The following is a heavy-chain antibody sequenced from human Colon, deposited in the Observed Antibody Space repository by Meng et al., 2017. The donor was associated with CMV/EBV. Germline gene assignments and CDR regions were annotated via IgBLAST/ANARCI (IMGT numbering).Heavy chain of an antibody. V-gene: IGHV3-74*03. CDR1: GFTFSNYW. J-gene: IGHJ1*01. CDR2: INSDGSTL. Sequence: GGSLSLSCAASGFTFSNYWMHWVRQVPGKGLVWVARINSDGSTLTYADSVRGRFTVSRDNTKNTLYLQMTNLRGEDTALYYCARPTSPSYSDFVLVWGQGTLVTVSS. CDR3: ARPTSPSYSDFVLV. D-gene: IGHD5-18*01.